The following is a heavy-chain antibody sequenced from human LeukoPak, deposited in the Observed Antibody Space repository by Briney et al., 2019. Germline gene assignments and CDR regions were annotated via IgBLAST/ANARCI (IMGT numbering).Heavy chain of an antibody. CDR2: IRSKAYGGTT. D-gene: IGHD2-2*01. CDR3: TRGEAGYCSSTSCYGVTYYYYYMDV. J-gene: IGHJ6*03. CDR1: GFTFGDYA. Sequence: GGSLRLSCTASGFTFGDYAMSRVRQAPGKGLEWVGFIRSKAYGGTTEYAASVKGRFTISRDDSKSIAYLQMNSLKTEDTAVYYCTRGEAGYCSSTSCYGVTYYYYYMDVWGKGTTVTVSS. V-gene: IGHV3-49*04.